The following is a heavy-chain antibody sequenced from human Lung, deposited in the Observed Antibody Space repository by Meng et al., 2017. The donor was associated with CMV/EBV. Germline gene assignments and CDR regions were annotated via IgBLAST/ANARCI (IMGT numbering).Heavy chain of an antibody. CDR3: LRRSGGSV. CDR1: GDSITNHNW. J-gene: IGHJ1*01. Sequence: QGQCRGSGPQRGKPSETLSLTCAASGDSITNHNWWAWVRRPPGKGLEWIGEIPHRGSSAYNPSLKSRVSMSIDKSKNQFSLKLTSVTAADTAVYHCLRRSGGSVWGQGTLVTVSS. D-gene: IGHD3-10*01. V-gene: IGHV4-4*02. CDR2: IPHRGSS.